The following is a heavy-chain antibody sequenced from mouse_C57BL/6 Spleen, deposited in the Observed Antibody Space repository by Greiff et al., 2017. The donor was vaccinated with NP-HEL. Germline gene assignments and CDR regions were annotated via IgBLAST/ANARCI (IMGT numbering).Heavy chain of an antibody. V-gene: IGHV1-42*01. CDR2: INPSTGGT. J-gene: IGHJ2*01. CDR3: ARGGTYYFDY. Sequence: EVQLQQSGPELVKPGASVKISCKASGYSFTGYYMNWVKQSPEKSLEWIGEINPSTGGTTYNQKFKAKATLTVDKSSSTAYMQLKSLTSEDSAVYDCARGGTYYFDYWGQGTTLTVSS. CDR1: GYSFTGYY.